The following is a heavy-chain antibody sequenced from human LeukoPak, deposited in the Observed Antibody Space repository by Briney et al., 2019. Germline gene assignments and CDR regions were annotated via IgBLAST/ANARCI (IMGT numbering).Heavy chain of an antibody. V-gene: IGHV3-15*01. D-gene: IGHD3-10*01. CDR2: IKSKTNDATT. J-gene: IGHJ4*02. CDR1: VVTLSNTR. Sequence: GWSLRLTCIDSVVTLSNTRKSWAWQAPGKGLECVGRIKSKTNDATTDYAAPVKGRFTISRDDSKNTLYLQMNSLKTEDSAVYYCTPGGLGQWGQGTLVTVSS. CDR3: TPGGLGQ.